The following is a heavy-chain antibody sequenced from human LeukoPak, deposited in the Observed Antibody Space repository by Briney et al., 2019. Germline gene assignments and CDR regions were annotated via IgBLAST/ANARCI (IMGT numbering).Heavy chain of an antibody. J-gene: IGHJ4*02. Sequence: SETLSLTCTVSGGSISSYYWSWIRQPPGKGLEWIGHIYYSGSTNYNPSLKSRVIISVDTSKNQISLKLSSVTAADTAVYYCARSGYDYSEVDYWGQGTLVTVSS. V-gene: IGHV4-59*01. CDR3: ARSGYDYSEVDY. D-gene: IGHD5-12*01. CDR2: IYYSGST. CDR1: GGSISSYY.